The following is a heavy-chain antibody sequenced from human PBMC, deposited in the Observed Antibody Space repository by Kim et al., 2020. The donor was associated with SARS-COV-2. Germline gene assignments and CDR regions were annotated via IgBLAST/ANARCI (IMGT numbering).Heavy chain of an antibody. CDR1: GGSFSGYY. D-gene: IGHD3-22*01. V-gene: IGHV4-34*01. CDR3: ARGLREGPMIKFGY. CDR2: INHSGST. Sequence: SETLSLTCAVYGGSFSGYYWSWIRQPPGKGLEWIGEINHSGSTNYNPSLKSRVTISVDTSKNQFSPKLSSVTAADTAVYYCARGLREGPMIKFGYWGQGTLVTVSS. J-gene: IGHJ4*02.